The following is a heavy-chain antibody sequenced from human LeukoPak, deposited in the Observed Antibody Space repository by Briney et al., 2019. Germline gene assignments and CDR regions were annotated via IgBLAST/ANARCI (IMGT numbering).Heavy chain of an antibody. CDR3: AKDGGVAGSYYFDY. J-gene: IGHJ4*02. CDR2: ISWNRGSI. V-gene: IGHV3-9*01. CDR1: GFTFDDYA. D-gene: IGHD6-19*01. Sequence: GGSLRLSCAASGFTFDDYAMHWVRQAPGKDLEWVSGISWNRGSIVYADSGKSRVTISRDHAKDSLYVQMNSLRAEDTVLYYCAKDGGVAGSYYFDYWGEGTLVTVCS.